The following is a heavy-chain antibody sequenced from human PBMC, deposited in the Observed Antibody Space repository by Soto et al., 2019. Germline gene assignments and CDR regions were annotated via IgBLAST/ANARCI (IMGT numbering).Heavy chain of an antibody. CDR1: GFTFSSYA. CDR3: AQDWGMTTVFLTDDY. CDR2: ISGSGGST. Sequence: EVQLLESGGGLVQPGGSLRLSCAASGFTFSSYAMSWVRQAPGKGLEWVSAISGSGGSTYYADSVKGRFTISRDNSKNTLYLQMNSLRAEDTAVYYCAQDWGMTTVFLTDDYWGQGTLVTVSS. V-gene: IGHV3-23*01. J-gene: IGHJ4*02. D-gene: IGHD4-17*01.